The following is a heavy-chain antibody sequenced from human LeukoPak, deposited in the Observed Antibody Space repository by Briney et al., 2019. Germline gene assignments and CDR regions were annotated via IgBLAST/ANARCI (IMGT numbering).Heavy chain of an antibody. CDR2: ISSSSSYI. D-gene: IGHD6-13*01. V-gene: IGHV3-21*01. Sequence: GGSLRLSCAASGFTFSSYSMNWVRQAPGKGLEWVSSISSSSSYIYYADSVKGRFTISRDNAKNSLYLQMNSLRAEDTAVYYFATCSSSWAYSFDYWGQGTLVTVSS. CDR3: ATCSSSWAYSFDY. J-gene: IGHJ4*02. CDR1: GFTFSSYS.